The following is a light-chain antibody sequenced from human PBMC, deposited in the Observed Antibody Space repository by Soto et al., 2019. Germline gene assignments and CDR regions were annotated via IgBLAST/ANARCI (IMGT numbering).Light chain of an antibody. CDR2: EVS. J-gene: IGLJ1*01. V-gene: IGLV2-18*01. CDR3: SLYTTSSTVV. CDR1: SSDVGGYNR. Sequence: QSALTQPPSVSGSPGQSVTISCTGTSSDVGGYNRVSWYQQPPGTAPKLMIYEVSNRPSGVPDRFSGSKSGNTASLTISGLQAEDEADYYCSLYTTSSTVVFGTGTKLTVL.